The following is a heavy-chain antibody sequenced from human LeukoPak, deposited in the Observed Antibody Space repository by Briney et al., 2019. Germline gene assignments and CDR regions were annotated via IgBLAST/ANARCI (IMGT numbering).Heavy chain of an antibody. CDR3: AINSGSYPDDY. V-gene: IGHV4-61*02. D-gene: IGHD1-26*01. J-gene: IGHJ4*02. Sequence: SQTLSLTCTVSGGSISSGSYYWSWIRQPAGKGLEWIGRIYTSGSTNYNPSLKSRVTISVDTSKNQFSLKLSSVTAADTAVYYCAINSGSYPDDYWGQGTLVTVSS. CDR1: GGSISSGSYY. CDR2: IYTSGST.